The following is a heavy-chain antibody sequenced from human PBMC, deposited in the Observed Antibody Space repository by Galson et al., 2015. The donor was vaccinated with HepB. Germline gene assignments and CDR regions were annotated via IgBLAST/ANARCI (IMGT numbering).Heavy chain of an antibody. CDR1: GFTFSNAW. Sequence: SLRLSCAASGFTFSNAWMSWVRQAPGKGLEWVGRIKSKTDGGTTDYAAPVKGRFTISRDDSKNTLYLQMNSLKTEDTAVYYCTTGPFSVLGLYDYWGQGTLVTVSS. CDR3: TTGPFSVLGLYDY. J-gene: IGHJ4*02. D-gene: IGHD3-10*02. CDR2: IKSKTDGGTT. V-gene: IGHV3-15*01.